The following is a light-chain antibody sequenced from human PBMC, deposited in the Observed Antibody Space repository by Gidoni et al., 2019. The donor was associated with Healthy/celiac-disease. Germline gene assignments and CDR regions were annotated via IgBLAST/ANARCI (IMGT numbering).Light chain of an antibody. CDR3: QQYDNLLLT. CDR1: QDIINY. Sequence: DIQMTQSPSSLSASVGDRVTITCQASQDIINYLNWYQQKPGQAPKLLIYDASNLETGVPSRFSGSGSGTDFTYTISSLQPEDIATYYCQQYDNLLLTFGGGTKVEIK. J-gene: IGKJ4*01. V-gene: IGKV1-33*01. CDR2: DAS.